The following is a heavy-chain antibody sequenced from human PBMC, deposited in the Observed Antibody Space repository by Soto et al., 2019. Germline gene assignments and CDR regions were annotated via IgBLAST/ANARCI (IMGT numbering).Heavy chain of an antibody. CDR2: IKQDGSEK. V-gene: IGHV3-7*01. Sequence: EVQMVESGGGLVQPGGSLRLSCATSGFTFSSYWMSWVRQAPGKGLEWVAKIKQDGSEKYYVDSVKGRFTISRDNAKNSVYLQTNSLRAEDTAMYYCARDFGGGIAVAGVGFDYWGQGTLVTVSS. J-gene: IGHJ4*02. CDR1: GFTFSSYW. D-gene: IGHD6-19*01. CDR3: ARDFGGGIAVAGVGFDY.